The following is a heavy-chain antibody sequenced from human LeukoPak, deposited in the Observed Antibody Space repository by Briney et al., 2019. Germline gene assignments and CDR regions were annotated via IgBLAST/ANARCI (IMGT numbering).Heavy chain of an antibody. J-gene: IGHJ4*02. CDR1: GGSISSHY. D-gene: IGHD6-13*01. CDR2: IYYSGST. CDR3: ARVGGGQQLVASPLYYFDY. V-gene: IGHV4-59*11. Sequence: SETLSLTCTVSGGSISSHYWSWIRQPPGKGLEWIGYIYYSGSTKYNPSLKSRVTISVDTSKNQFSLKLSSVTAADTAVYYCARVGGGQQLVASPLYYFDYWGQGTLVTVSS.